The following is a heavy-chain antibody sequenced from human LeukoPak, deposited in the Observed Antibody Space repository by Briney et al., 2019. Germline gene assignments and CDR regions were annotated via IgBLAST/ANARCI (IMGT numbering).Heavy chain of an antibody. CDR2: ISGRGGST. CDR3: ATSETTHDAFDI. D-gene: IGHD4-17*01. Sequence: PGGSLRLSCAASGFTFSTYAKSWVRQAPGKGLEWVSTISGRGGSTYYADSAKGRFTISRDNSKNTLYLQMNSLRAEDTAVYYCATSETTHDAFDIWGQGTMVTVSS. CDR1: GFTFSTYA. V-gene: IGHV3-23*01. J-gene: IGHJ3*02.